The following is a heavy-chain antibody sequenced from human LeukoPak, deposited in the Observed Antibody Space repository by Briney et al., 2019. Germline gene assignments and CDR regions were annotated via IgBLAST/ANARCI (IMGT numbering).Heavy chain of an antibody. CDR2: ISWNSGSI. J-gene: IGHJ6*02. Sequence: GGSLRLSCAASGFTFDDYAMHWVRQAPGKGLEWVSRISWNSGSIGYADSVKGRFTISRDNAKNSLYLQMNSLRAEDTALYYCAKDTQGYSGYDYVGYYYYGMDVWGQGTTVTVSS. D-gene: IGHD5-12*01. CDR3: AKDTQGYSGYDYVGYYYYGMDV. V-gene: IGHV3-9*01. CDR1: GFTFDDYA.